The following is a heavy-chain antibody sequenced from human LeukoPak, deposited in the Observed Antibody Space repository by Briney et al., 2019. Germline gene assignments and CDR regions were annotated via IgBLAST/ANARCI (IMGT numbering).Heavy chain of an antibody. CDR3: ARGVGAAAGLYYYYGMDV. D-gene: IGHD6-13*01. V-gene: IGHV4-61*02. J-gene: IGHJ6*02. CDR1: GGSISSGSYY. Sequence: SETLSLTCTVSGGSISSGSYYWSWIPQPAGKGLEWIGRIYTSGSTNYNPSLKSRVTISVDTSKNQFSLKLSSVTAADTAVYYCARGVGAAAGLYYYYGMDVWGQGTTVTVSS. CDR2: IYTSGST.